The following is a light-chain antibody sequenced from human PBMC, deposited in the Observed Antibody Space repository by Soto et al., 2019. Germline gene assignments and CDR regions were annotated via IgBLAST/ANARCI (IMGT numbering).Light chain of an antibody. CDR1: QSVSSSS. CDR3: LQFDISPLYT. V-gene: IGKV3-20*01. CDR2: GAS. Sequence: EIVLTQSPGTLSLSPGERATLSCRASQSVSSSSLTWYQQKPGQAPRLLIYGASTRATGIPDRFNGSGSGTDFSLTISRLEPEDFAVYYCLQFDISPLYTFGQGTKVDIK. J-gene: IGKJ2*01.